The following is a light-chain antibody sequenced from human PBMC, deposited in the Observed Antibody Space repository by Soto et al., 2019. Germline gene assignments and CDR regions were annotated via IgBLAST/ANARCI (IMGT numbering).Light chain of an antibody. V-gene: IGLV7-46*01. J-gene: IGLJ1*01. CDR1: TGSVTRGHY. CDR3: LLSYPGVRFCV. CDR2: DTS. Sequence: TKDPSLTVSPGGTVTLTCGSSTGSVTRGHYPYWFQQKPGQAPRTLIYDTSNKHSWTPARFSGSLLGGQAALTLSGAQPEHEAEYYCLLSYPGVRFCVFGTGTKVTVL.